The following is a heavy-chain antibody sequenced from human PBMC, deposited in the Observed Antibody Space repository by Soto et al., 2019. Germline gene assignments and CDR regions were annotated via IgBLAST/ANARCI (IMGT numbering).Heavy chain of an antibody. J-gene: IGHJ4*02. CDR2: ISSSSSYI. V-gene: IGHV3-21*01. CDR1: GFTFSSYS. CDR3: ARVYWWSIAARPDDY. D-gene: IGHD6-6*01. Sequence: RLSCAASGFTFSSYSMNWVRQAPGKGLEWVSSISSSSSYIYYADSVKGRFTISRDNAKNSLYLQMNSLRAEDTAVYYCARVYWWSIAARPDDYWGQGTLVTVSS.